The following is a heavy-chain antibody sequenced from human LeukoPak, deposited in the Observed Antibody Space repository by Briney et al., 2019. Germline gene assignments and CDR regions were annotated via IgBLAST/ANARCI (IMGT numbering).Heavy chain of an antibody. CDR1: GFTFSSYA. D-gene: IGHD3-3*01. CDR2: ISGSGGST. Sequence: PGGSLRLSCAASGFTFSSYAMSWVRQAPGKGLEWVSAISGSGGSTYYADSVKGRFTISRDNSKNTLYLQMNSLRAEDTAVYYCAARFLEWLTSRPYWGQGTLVTVSS. V-gene: IGHV3-23*01. CDR3: AARFLEWLTSRPY. J-gene: IGHJ4*02.